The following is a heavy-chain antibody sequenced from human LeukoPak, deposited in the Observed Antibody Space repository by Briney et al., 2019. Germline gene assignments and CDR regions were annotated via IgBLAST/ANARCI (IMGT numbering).Heavy chain of an antibody. Sequence: PGGSLRLSCAASGFTFSDYYMSWIRQAPGKGLEWVSYITTGGYTNYADSVRGRFTISRDNAENSLYLQMNSLRDEDTAVYYCARAMRSGYDYWGRGTLVTVSS. CDR1: GFTFSDYY. J-gene: IGHJ4*02. D-gene: IGHD5-12*01. CDR3: ARAMRSGYDY. V-gene: IGHV3-11*06. CDR2: ITTGGYT.